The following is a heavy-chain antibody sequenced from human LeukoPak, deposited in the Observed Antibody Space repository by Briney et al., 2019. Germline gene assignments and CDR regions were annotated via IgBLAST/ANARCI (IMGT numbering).Heavy chain of an antibody. CDR3: ARDGITGTTPGFDY. V-gene: IGHV4-4*09. CDR2: IYTSGST. CDR1: GGSISSYY. J-gene: IGHJ4*02. Sequence: SETLSLTCTVSGGSISSYYWSWIRQPPGKGLEWIGYIYTSGSTNYNPSLKSRVTISVDTSKNQFSLKLSSVTAADTAVYYCARDGITGTTPGFDYWGQGTLVTVSS. D-gene: IGHD1-7*01.